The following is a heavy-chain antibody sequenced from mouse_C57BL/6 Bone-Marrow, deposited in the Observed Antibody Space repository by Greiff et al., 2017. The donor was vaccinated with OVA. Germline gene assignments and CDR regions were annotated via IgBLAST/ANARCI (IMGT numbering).Heavy chain of an antibody. V-gene: IGHV5-15*01. Sequence: EVQLQESGGGLVQPGGSLKLSCAASGFTFSDYGMAWVRQAPRKGPEWVAFISNLAYSIYYADTVTGRFTISRENAKNTLYLEMSSLRSEDTAMYYCAREGRYYYGSSYGGAYWGQGTLVTVSA. CDR3: AREGRYYYGSSYGGAY. CDR1: GFTFSDYG. J-gene: IGHJ3*01. CDR2: ISNLAYSI. D-gene: IGHD1-1*01.